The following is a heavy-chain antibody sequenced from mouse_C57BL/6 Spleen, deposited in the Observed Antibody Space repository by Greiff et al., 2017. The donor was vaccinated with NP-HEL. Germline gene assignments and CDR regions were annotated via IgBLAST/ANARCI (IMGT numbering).Heavy chain of an antibody. J-gene: IGHJ1*03. CDR1: GFTFSDYY. CDR3: AIVGLRHWYFDV. Sequence: EVKLMESEGGLVQPGSSMKLSCTASGFTFSDYYMAWVRQVPEKGLEWVANINYDGSSTYYLDSLKSRFIISRDNAKNILYLQMSSLKAEDTATYYCAIVGLRHWYFDVWGTGTTVTVSS. D-gene: IGHD2-2*01. V-gene: IGHV5-16*01. CDR2: INYDGSST.